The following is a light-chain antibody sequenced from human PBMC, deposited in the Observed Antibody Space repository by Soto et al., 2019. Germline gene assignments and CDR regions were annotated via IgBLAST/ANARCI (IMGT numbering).Light chain of an antibody. CDR2: DVS. CDR3: CSYAGSYTYV. Sequence: QSVLTQPRSVSGSPGQSVTISCTGASSDVGSYNYISWYQQHPGKAPKLVIYDVSKRPSGVPDRFSGSKSGNTASLTISGLQAEDEADYHCCSYAGSYTYVFGTGTKVTVL. CDR1: SSDVGSYNY. V-gene: IGLV2-11*01. J-gene: IGLJ1*01.